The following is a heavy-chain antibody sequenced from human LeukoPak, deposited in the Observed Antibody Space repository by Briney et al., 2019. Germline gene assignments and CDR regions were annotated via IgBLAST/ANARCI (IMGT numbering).Heavy chain of an antibody. J-gene: IGHJ4*02. D-gene: IGHD2-15*01. CDR3: ARAPRRNYCSGGSCHPFDY. CDR1: GGSFSGYY. Sequence: PSETLSLTCAVYGGSFSGYYWSWIRQPPGKGLEWIGEINHSGSTNYNPSLKSRVTISVDTSKNQFSLKLSSVTAADTAVYYCARAPRRNYCSGGSCHPFDYWGQGTLVTVSS. V-gene: IGHV4-34*01. CDR2: INHSGST.